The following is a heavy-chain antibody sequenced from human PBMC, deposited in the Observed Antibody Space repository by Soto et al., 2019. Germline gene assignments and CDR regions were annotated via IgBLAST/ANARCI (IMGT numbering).Heavy chain of an antibody. J-gene: IGHJ4*02. V-gene: IGHV4-39*01. D-gene: IGHD1-26*01. Sequence: PSETLSLTCTVSGGSISSHGYYWGWIRQPPGKGLEWIGTIYYSGTTFYNPSLKSRVTISVDTSKNQLSLKLSSVTAADTAVYYCARHAGGVSQIDYWGPGTLVTVSS. CDR2: IYYSGTT. CDR1: GGSISSHGYY. CDR3: ARHAGGVSQIDY.